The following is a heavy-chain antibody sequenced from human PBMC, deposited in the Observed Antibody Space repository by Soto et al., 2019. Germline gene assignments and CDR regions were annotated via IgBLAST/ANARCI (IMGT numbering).Heavy chain of an antibody. CDR1: GGSISSAGDY. CDR3: ARGELGWDS. V-gene: IGHV4-31*01. J-gene: IGHJ4*02. Sequence: QVQLQESGPGLVKSSQTLSLTCTVSGGSISSAGDYWSWIRQHPGKGLEWIGFRYYNGNTFYNPSIQSPVTISVDTSKNQFFRKLPSVPAADTALSYCARGELGWDSWGQGTLVTVSS. CDR2: RYYNGNT. D-gene: IGHD1-7*01.